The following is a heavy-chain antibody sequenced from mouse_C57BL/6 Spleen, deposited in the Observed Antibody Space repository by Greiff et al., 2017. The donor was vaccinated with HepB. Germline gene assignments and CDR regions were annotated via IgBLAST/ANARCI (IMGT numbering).Heavy chain of an antibody. V-gene: IGHV3-6*01. CDR1: GYSITSGYY. D-gene: IGHD1-1*01. CDR2: ISYDGSN. J-gene: IGHJ1*03. Sequence: EVQLQESGPGLVKPSQSLSLTCSVTGYSITSGYYWNWIRQFPGNILEWMGYISYDGSNNYNPSLKNRISITRDTSKNQFFLKLNSVTTEDTATYYCARFYYYGSSYVDWYFDVWGTGTTVTVSS. CDR3: ARFYYYGSSYVDWYFDV.